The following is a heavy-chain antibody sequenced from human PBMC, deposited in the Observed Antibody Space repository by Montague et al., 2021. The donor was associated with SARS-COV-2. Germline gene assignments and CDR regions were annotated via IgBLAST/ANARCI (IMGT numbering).Heavy chain of an antibody. CDR2: IYYSGST. CDR1: GGSSSSSSYC. D-gene: IGHD2-2*02. CDR3: ARHYGVVVPAAIYYYGMDV. Sequence: SETLSLTCTVSGGSSSSSSYCWGWMRQPPGKGLEWIGSIYYSGSTYYNPSLKSRVTISVDTSKNQFSLKLSSVTAADTAVYYCARHYGVVVPAAIYYYGMDVWGQGTTVTVSS. J-gene: IGHJ6*02. V-gene: IGHV4-39*01.